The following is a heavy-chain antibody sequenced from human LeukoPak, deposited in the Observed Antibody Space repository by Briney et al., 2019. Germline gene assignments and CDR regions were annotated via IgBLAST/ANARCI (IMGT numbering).Heavy chain of an antibody. CDR1: NDSINDSY. V-gene: IGHV4-59*01. D-gene: IGHD1-26*01. CDR3: ARGGRNFDY. CDR2: ISNSGTT. Sequence: SETLSLTCTVSNDSINDSYWTWIRQPPGKRLEWFGYISNSGTTKYNPSLKSRVTISVDTSNNQISLRLRSVTAADTAVYFCARGGRNFDYWGQGTLVTVSS. J-gene: IGHJ4*02.